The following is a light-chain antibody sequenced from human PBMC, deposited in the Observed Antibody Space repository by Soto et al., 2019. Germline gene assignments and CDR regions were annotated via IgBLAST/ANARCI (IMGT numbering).Light chain of an antibody. Sequence: DIVMTQSPDSLAVSLGERATINCKSSQSILYNSNNKNYLAWYQQKAGQPPKLLIYWASTRESGVPDRFSGSGPGTDFTLTISSLQAEDVAVYYCQQYHDTPRTFGQGTKVEIK. CDR3: QQYHDTPRT. CDR2: WAS. J-gene: IGKJ1*01. V-gene: IGKV4-1*01. CDR1: QSILYNSNNKNY.